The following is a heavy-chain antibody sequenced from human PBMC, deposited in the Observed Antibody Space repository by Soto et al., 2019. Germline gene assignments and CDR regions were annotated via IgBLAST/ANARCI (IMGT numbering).Heavy chain of an antibody. CDR3: AKDAFYYDSSGHFEGGYFDY. CDR2: ISYDGSNK. J-gene: IGHJ4*02. V-gene: IGHV3-30*18. CDR1: GFTLNNYG. Sequence: QVHLVESGGGVVQPGRSLRLSCAASGFTLNNYGMHWVRQAPGKGLEWVAVISYDGSNKYYADSVKGRFTISRDNSKNTLYLQMNSLRVEDTAVYYCAKDAFYYDSSGHFEGGYFDYWGQGTLVTVSS. D-gene: IGHD3-22*01.